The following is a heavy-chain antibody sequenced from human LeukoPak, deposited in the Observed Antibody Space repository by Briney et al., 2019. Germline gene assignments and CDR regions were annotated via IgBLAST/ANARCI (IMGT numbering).Heavy chain of an antibody. CDR2: INPSGGGT. V-gene: IGHV1-46*02. CDR3: ARQGAYSSAIGMGY. CDR1: GYTFNNYY. Sequence: ASVNVSCKASGYTFNNYYMYWVRQAPGRGLEWMGMINPSGGGTSYAQKFQGRVTMTRDTSTRTVYMEVSSLKPEDTAVYYCARQGAYSSAIGMGYWGQGTLVTVSS. J-gene: IGHJ4*02. D-gene: IGHD6-19*01.